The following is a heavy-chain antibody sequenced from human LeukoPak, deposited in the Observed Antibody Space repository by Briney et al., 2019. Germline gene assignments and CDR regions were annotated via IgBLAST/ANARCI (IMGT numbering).Heavy chain of an antibody. Sequence: GGSLRLSCAGSGFTFRSNYMSWVRQAPGKGLEWVSVMSSGGSTDYADSVKGRFTISRDNSKNTLFLQMNSLRSEDTAVYYCVRDRHCAGDCPPGNFQHWGQGALVMVSS. CDR3: VRDRHCAGDCPPGNFQH. CDR2: MSSGGST. CDR1: GFTFRSNY. J-gene: IGHJ1*01. D-gene: IGHD2-21*02. V-gene: IGHV3-66*01.